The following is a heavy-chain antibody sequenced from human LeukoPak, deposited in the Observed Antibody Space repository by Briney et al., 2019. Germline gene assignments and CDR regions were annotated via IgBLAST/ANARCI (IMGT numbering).Heavy chain of an antibody. CDR1: GYTFTNYA. V-gene: IGHV7-4-1*02. Sequence: ASVKVSCKASGYTFTNYAINWVRQAPGQGLDWMGWINTNTGNPTYAQGFTGRVVFSLDTSVTTAYLQISSLEAEDNAVYYCARAYSSTWNGGFDYWGQGTLLTVSS. D-gene: IGHD2/OR15-2a*01. CDR2: INTNTGNP. CDR3: ARAYSSTWNGGFDY. J-gene: IGHJ4*02.